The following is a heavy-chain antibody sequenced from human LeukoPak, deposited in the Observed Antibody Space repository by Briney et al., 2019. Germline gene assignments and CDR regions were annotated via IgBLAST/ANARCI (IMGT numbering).Heavy chain of an antibody. CDR1: GGTFSSYA. J-gene: IGHJ5*02. D-gene: IGHD2-2*01. CDR3: AREGFGCSSTSCNNWFDP. Sequence: GASVKVSCKASGGTFSSYAISWVRQAPGQGLEWMGRIIPILGIANYAQKFQGRVTITADKSTSTAYMELRSLRSDDTAVYYCAREGFGCSSTSCNNWFDPWGQGTLVTVSS. CDR2: IIPILGIA. V-gene: IGHV1-69*04.